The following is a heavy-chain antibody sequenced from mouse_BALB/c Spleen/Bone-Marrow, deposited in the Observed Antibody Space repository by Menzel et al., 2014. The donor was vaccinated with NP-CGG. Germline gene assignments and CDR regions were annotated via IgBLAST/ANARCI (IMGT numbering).Heavy chain of an antibody. CDR1: GYIFTSYV. CDR3: ARSLYGYDWYFDV. J-gene: IGHJ1*01. Sequence: EVQLQQSGPELVKPGASVKTSCKASGYIFTSYVIHWVKQKPGQGLEWIGNINPYNDGTKYNEKFKGKATLTSDKSSSTAYMGLSSLTSEDSAVYYCARSLYGYDWYFDVWGAGTTVTVSS. V-gene: IGHV1-14*01. D-gene: IGHD2-2*01. CDR2: INPYNDGT.